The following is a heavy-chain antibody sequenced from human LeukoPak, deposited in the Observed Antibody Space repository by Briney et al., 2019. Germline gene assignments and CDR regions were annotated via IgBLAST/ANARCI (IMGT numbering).Heavy chain of an antibody. CDR1: GFTFSSYG. Sequence: GGSLRLFCAASGFTFSSYGMHWVRQAPGKGLEWVAVISYDGSNKYYADSVKGRFTISRDNSKNTLYLQMNSLRAEDTAVYYCAKIPSLDYHDYWGQGTLVTVSS. D-gene: IGHD2-21*01. CDR2: ISYDGSNK. CDR3: AKIPSLDYHDY. J-gene: IGHJ4*02. V-gene: IGHV3-30*18.